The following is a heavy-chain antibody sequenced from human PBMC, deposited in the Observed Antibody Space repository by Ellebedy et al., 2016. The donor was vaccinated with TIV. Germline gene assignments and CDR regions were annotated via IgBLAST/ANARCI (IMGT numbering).Heavy chain of an antibody. CDR1: GFPFSSYS. CDR3: ASGYDFWSGYMAAGFDP. D-gene: IGHD3-3*01. CDR2: ISSSSSYI. V-gene: IGHV3-21*01. Sequence: GESLKISCAASGFPFSSYSMNWVRQAPGKGLEWVSSISSSSSYIYYADSVKGRFTISRDNAKNSLYLQMNSLRAEDTAVYYCASGYDFWSGYMAAGFDPWGQGTLVTVSS. J-gene: IGHJ5*02.